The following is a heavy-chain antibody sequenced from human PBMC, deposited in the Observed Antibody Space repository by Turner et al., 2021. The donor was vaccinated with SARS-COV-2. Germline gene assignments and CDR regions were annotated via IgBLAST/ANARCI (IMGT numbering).Heavy chain of an antibody. J-gene: IGHJ4*02. V-gene: IGHV4-39*01. Sequence: QVQLQESGPGLVMPSKTLSLTCTVSGVSITSTNYCWGWIRQSPGKGLLWMGTFSNSGSTFYNPSFKGLGTMFADPSNMQFFLSLTSVTAADTAVYYCARLYHHDTSGVDFWGQGTQVTVSS. CDR3: ARLYHHDTSGVDF. D-gene: IGHD3-22*01. CDR1: GVSITSTNYC. CDR2: FSNSGST.